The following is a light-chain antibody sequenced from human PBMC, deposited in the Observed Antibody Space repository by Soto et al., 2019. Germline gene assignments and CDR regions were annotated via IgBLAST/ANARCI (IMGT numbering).Light chain of an antibody. CDR2: DVT. CDR3: SSYSSSTTHVL. Sequence: QSALTQPASVSGSPGRSVTISCTGSSSDVGDFNYVSWYQRHPGRAPKLIIYDVTNRPSGVSYRFSASKSGRTASLTISGLQAEDEADYYCSSYSSSTTHVLVGGGTKLTVL. V-gene: IGLV2-14*03. CDR1: SSDVGDFNY. J-gene: IGLJ2*01.